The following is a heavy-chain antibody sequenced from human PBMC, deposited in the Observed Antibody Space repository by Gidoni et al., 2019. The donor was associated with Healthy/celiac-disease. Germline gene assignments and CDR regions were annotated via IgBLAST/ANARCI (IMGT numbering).Heavy chain of an antibody. CDR2: ISSSSSYI. J-gene: IGHJ4*02. CDR1: GFPSRSYS. D-gene: IGHD2-2*01. Sequence: EVQLVASGGGLVKPGGSLRLSCAASGFPSRSYSMNWVRQAPGKGLEWVSSISSSSSYIYYADSVKGRFTISRDNAKNSLYLQMNSLRAEDTAVYYCARGNRGVTQLFDYWGQGTLVTVSS. V-gene: IGHV3-21*01. CDR3: ARGNRGVTQLFDY.